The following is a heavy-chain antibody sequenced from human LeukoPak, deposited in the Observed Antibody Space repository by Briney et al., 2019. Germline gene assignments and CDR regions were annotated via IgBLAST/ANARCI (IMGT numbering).Heavy chain of an antibody. V-gene: IGHV4-59*01. J-gene: IGHJ6*02. D-gene: IGHD1-26*01. CDR2: IYYSGST. CDR3: ARDVVGACYGMDV. CDR1: GGSISSYY. Sequence: SGTLSLTCTVSGGSISSYYWSWIRQPPGKGLEWIGYIYYSGSTNYNPSLKSRVTISVDTSKNQFSLKLSSVIAADTAVYYCARDVVGACYGMDVWGQGTTVSVS.